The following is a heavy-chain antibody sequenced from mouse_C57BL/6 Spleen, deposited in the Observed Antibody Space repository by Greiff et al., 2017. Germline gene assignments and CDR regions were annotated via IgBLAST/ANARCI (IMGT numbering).Heavy chain of an antibody. CDR2: IYSGDGDT. CDR3: ARSYDYGFAY. Sequence: VQLQQSGPELVKPGASVKISCKASGYAFSSSWMNWVKQRPGKGLEWIGRIYSGDGDTNYNGKFKGKATLTADKSSSTAYMQLSSLTSEDSAVYFCARSYDYGFAYWGQGTLVTVSA. V-gene: IGHV1-82*01. D-gene: IGHD2-4*01. J-gene: IGHJ3*01. CDR1: GYAFSSSW.